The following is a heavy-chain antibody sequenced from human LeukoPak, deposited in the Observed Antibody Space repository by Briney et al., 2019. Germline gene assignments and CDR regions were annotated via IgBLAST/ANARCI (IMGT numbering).Heavy chain of an antibody. CDR1: GGSFSGYY. Sequence: SETLSLTCAVYGGSFSGYYWSWIRQPPGKGLEWIGEINHSGSTNYNPSLKSRVTISVDTSKNQFSLKLSSVTPADTAVYYCARGPYNSWDNYFDYWGQGTLVTVSS. D-gene: IGHD6-6*01. CDR3: ARGPYNSWDNYFDY. J-gene: IGHJ4*02. CDR2: INHSGST. V-gene: IGHV4-34*01.